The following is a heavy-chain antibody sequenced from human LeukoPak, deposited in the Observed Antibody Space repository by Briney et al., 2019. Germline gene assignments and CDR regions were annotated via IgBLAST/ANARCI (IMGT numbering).Heavy chain of an antibody. CDR1: GFTFSSYG. V-gene: IGHV3-53*01. D-gene: IGHD3-9*01. CDR2: IYSGGST. Sequence: GGSLRLSCAASGFTFSSYGMSWVRQAPGKGLEWVSVIYSGGSTYYADSVKGRFTISRDNSKDTLYLQMNSLRAEDTAVYYCASILRYFDWLLSWGQGTLVTVSS. CDR3: ASILRYFDWLLS. J-gene: IGHJ5*02.